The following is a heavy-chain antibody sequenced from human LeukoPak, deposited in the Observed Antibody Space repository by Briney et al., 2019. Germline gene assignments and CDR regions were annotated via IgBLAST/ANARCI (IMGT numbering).Heavy chain of an antibody. CDR1: GFTFSNYW. CDR2: IKEDGSEK. V-gene: IGHV3-7*01. J-gene: IGHJ4*02. CDR3: ASGRQLGY. Sequence: PGGSLRLSCAASGFTFSNYWMSWVRQAPGKGLEWVANIKEDGSEKYYVDSVKGRFTISRDNARNSLCLQMNSLRAEDTAVYYCASGRQLGYWGQGTLVTVSS. D-gene: IGHD6-13*01.